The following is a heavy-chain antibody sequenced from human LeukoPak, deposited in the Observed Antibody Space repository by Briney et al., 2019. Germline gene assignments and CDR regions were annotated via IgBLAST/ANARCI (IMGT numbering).Heavy chain of an antibody. D-gene: IGHD1-1*01. CDR2: IKSKTDGGTT. V-gene: IGHV3-15*01. Sequence: GGSLRLSCAASGFTFSNAWMSWVRQAPGKGLEWVGRIKSKTDGGTTDYAAPVKGRFTISGDDSKNTLYLQMNSLKTEDTAVYYCTTDTSSTTGTAYYYYYYGMDVWGKGTTVTVSS. CDR3: TTDTSSTTGTAYYYYYYGMDV. J-gene: IGHJ6*04. CDR1: GFTFSNAW.